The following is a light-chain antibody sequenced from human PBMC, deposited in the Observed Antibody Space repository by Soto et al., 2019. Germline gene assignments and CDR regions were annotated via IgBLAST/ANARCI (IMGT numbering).Light chain of an antibody. Sequence: DIQMTQSPSSLSASVGDRVTITCRASQAISIYLAWYQQKPGKVPKLLIYDASTLQSGVPSRFSGSGSGTDFTLTISGLQPEDVATYYCQKYNGAPLAFGGGTKVEIK. J-gene: IGKJ4*01. V-gene: IGKV1-27*01. CDR3: QKYNGAPLA. CDR1: QAISIY. CDR2: DAS.